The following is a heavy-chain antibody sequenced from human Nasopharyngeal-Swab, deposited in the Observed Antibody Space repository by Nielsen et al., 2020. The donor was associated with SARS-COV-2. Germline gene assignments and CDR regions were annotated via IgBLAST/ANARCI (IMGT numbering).Heavy chain of an antibody. CDR2: ISYDGGNK. V-gene: IGHV3-30-3*01. CDR3: ARDAPDYGDYAIDY. J-gene: IGHJ4*02. Sequence: WIRQPPGKGLEWVAVISYDGGNKYYADSVKGRFTISRDNSKNTLYLQMNSLRAEDTAVYYCARDAPDYGDYAIDYWGQGTLVTVSS. D-gene: IGHD4-17*01.